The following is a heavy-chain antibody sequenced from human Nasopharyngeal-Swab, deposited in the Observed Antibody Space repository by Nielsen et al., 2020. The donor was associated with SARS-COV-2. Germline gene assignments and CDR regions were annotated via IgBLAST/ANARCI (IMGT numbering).Heavy chain of an antibody. CDR1: GSTFSSYA. J-gene: IGHJ4*02. V-gene: IGHV3-23*03. D-gene: IGHD1-26*01. CDR2: IYSGGSST. CDR3: AKDRGGATVY. Sequence: GESLKISCAASGSTFSSYAMSWVRQAPGKGLEWVSVIYSGGSSTYYADSVKGRFTISRDNSKNTLYLQMNSLRVEDTAVYYCAKDRGGATVYWGQGTLVTVSS.